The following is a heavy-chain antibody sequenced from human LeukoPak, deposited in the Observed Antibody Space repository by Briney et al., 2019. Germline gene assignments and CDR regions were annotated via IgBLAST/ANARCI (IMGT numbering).Heavy chain of an antibody. CDR3: ARVGGGNGYYFDN. CDR1: GGSFSGYY. V-gene: IGHV4-34*01. D-gene: IGHD4-23*01. Sequence: PSETLSLTCAVYGGSFSGYYLSWIRQPPGKGLEWIGEINHSGSTNYNPSLKSRVTISVDTSKNQFSLKLSSVTAADTAVYYCARVGGGNGYYFDNWGQGTLVTVSS. J-gene: IGHJ4*02. CDR2: INHSGST.